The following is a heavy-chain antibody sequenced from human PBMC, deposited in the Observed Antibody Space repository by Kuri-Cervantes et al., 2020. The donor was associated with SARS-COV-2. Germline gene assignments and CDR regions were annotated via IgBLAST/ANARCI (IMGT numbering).Heavy chain of an antibody. CDR1: GFTFSGYA. J-gene: IGHJ4*02. D-gene: IGHD3-3*01. Sequence: GGSLRLSCAASGFTFSGYAMHWVRQAPGKGLEYVSAISSNGDSTYYADSVKGRFTMSRDNSKNTLYLQMGSLRAEDMAVYYCARVSRSGYLDYWGQGTLVTVSS. CDR2: ISSNGDST. CDR3: ARVSRSGYLDY. V-gene: IGHV3-64*02.